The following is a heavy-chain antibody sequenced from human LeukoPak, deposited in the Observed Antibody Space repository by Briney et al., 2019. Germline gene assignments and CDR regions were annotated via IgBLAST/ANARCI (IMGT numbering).Heavy chain of an antibody. Sequence: GGSLRLSCAASGFTFSSYGMHWVRQAPGKGLEWVAFIRYDGSNKCYADSVKGRFTISRDNSKNTLYLQMNSLRAEDTAVYYCAKGFVVVPAAIRDWGQGTLVTVSS. J-gene: IGHJ4*02. D-gene: IGHD2-2*01. CDR2: IRYDGSNK. CDR1: GFTFSSYG. V-gene: IGHV3-30*02. CDR3: AKGFVVVPAAIRD.